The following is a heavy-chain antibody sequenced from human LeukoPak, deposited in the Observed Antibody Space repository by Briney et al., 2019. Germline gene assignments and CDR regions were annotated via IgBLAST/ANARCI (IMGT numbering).Heavy chain of an antibody. CDR3: VRQIERDGYDY. CDR1: GGSISTYSYY. Sequence: PSETLSLTCTVSGGSISTYSYYWGWIRQPPGKGLEWIGSMYYSGNTYYNPSLKSRVTMSADTSKKQFSLNLSSVTAAVTAVYYCVRQIERDGYDYWGQGTLVTVSS. D-gene: IGHD5-24*01. J-gene: IGHJ4*02. CDR2: MYYSGNT. V-gene: IGHV4-39*01.